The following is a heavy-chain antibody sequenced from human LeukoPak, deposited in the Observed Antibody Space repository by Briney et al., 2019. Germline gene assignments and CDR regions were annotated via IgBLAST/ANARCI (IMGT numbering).Heavy chain of an antibody. CDR3: ARNWDYGSGSSYYYYYYMDV. J-gene: IGHJ6*03. V-gene: IGHV3-21*05. Sequence: GGSLRLSCAASGFTFSSYEMNWVRQAPGKGLEWVSYISSSSSYIYYADSVKGRFTISRDNAKNSLYLQMNSLRAEDTAVYYCARNWDYGSGSSYYYYYYMDVWGKGTTVTISS. CDR1: GFTFSSYE. CDR2: ISSSSSYI. D-gene: IGHD3-10*01.